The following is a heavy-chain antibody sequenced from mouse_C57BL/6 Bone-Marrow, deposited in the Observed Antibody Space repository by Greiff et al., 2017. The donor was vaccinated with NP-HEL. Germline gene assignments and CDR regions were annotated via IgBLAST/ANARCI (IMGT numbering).Heavy chain of an antibody. Sequence: EVQLQQSGPVLVKPGASVKMSCKASGYTFTDYYMNWVKQSHGKSLEWIGVINPYNGGTSYNQKFKGKATLTVDKSSSTAYMGLNSLTSEDSAVYYCAREGDYEGWYFDVWGTGTTVTVSS. CDR1: GYTFTDYY. V-gene: IGHV1-19*01. CDR2: INPYNGGT. J-gene: IGHJ1*03. D-gene: IGHD2-4*01. CDR3: AREGDYEGWYFDV.